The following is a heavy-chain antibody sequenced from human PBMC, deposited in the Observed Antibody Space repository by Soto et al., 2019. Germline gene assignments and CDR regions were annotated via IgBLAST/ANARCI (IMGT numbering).Heavy chain of an antibody. CDR1: GGTFSSYA. CDR3: ALGSGTIRGPGSDY. V-gene: IGHV1-69*01. J-gene: IGHJ4*02. CDR2: IIPIFGTA. Sequence: QVQLVQSGAEVKKPGSSVKVSCKASGGTFSSYAISWVRQAPGQGLEWMGGIIPIFGTANYAQKFQGRVTITADESTSTAYMGLSSLRSEDTAVYYCALGSGTIRGPGSDYWGQRTLVTVSS. D-gene: IGHD1-1*01.